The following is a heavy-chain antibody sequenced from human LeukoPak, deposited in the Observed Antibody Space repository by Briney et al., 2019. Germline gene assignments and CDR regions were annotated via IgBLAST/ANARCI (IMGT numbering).Heavy chain of an antibody. Sequence: QPGGSLRLSCAASGFTVSRYAMSWVRQAPGMGLQLVSAIDIGGGTTYSADSVKGRFTISRDNSKNMLYLQMDGLSPEDTAVYFCAKDYRGSFTDWGQGALVTVSS. J-gene: IGHJ4*02. V-gene: IGHV3-23*01. CDR2: IDIGGGTT. CDR1: GFTVSRYA. D-gene: IGHD1-26*01. CDR3: AKDYRGSFTD.